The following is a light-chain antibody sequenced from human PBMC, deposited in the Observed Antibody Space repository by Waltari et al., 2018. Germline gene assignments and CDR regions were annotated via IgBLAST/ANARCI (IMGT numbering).Light chain of an antibody. J-gene: IGKJ5*01. CDR1: QGITSS. V-gene: IGKV1-9*01. CDR2: TAS. CDR3: QQVNSFPIT. Sequence: DLQLTQSPSLLSASVGDRVTITCRASQGITSSLAWYQQKPGKAPKLLIFTASTLQSGVPSRFSGSGSGTEFSLTINSLQPEDFATYYCQQVNSFPITFGQGTRLEIK.